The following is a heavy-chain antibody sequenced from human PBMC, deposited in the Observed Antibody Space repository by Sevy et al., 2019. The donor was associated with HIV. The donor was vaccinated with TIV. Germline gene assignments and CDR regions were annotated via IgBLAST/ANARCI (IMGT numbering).Heavy chain of an antibody. CDR3: AKAPPGHCSSGSCPRAYYYYGMDV. V-gene: IGHV3-23*01. Sequence: GGSLRLSCADSGLTLSSYAMNWVRQAPGKGLEWVSAISGRGGSTYYADSVEGRFTISRANSKNTLYLQMNGLRAEDTAVYYCAKAPPGHCSSGSCPRAYYYYGMDVWGQGTTVTVSS. J-gene: IGHJ6*02. CDR2: ISGRGGST. CDR1: GLTLSSYA. D-gene: IGHD2-15*01.